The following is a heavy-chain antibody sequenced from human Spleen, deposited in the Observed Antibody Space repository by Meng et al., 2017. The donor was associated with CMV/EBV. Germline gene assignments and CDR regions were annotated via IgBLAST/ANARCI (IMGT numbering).Heavy chain of an antibody. J-gene: IGHJ4*02. CDR1: GAFITGSTYY. CDR3: VRDKADSSIWYVGLDY. V-gene: IGHV4-39*07. D-gene: IGHD6-13*01. CDR2: IHHSGTS. Sequence: GSLRLSCTVSGAFITGSTYYWGWIRQPPGKGLEWIGNIHHSGTSHYNPALKSRVTMSMDTFTNQFSLKVTSMTAADTAVYYCVRDKADSSIWYVGLDYWGQGTLVTVSS.